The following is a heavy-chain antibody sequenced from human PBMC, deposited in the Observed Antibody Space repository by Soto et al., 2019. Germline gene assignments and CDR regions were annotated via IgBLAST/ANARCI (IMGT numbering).Heavy chain of an antibody. J-gene: IGHJ3*02. D-gene: IGHD2-15*01. CDR1: GYTFTSYY. V-gene: IGHV1-8*01. Sequence: QVQLVQSGAEVKKPGASVKVSCKASGYTFTSYYINWVRQTTGQGLEWMGWMNPNSGNTGYAQKFQGRVNMTRNTSISTAYMELSSLTSEDTAVYFCARRGKGGGSWHGAFDIWGKGTMVTVSS. CDR3: ARRGKGGGSWHGAFDI. CDR2: MNPNSGNT.